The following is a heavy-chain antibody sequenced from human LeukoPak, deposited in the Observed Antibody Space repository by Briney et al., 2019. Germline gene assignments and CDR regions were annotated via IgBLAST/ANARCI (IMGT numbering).Heavy chain of an antibody. J-gene: IGHJ3*02. CDR2: MSYDGSNK. D-gene: IGHD4-17*01. CDR1: GFTFSNYG. V-gene: IGHV3-30*18. Sequence: QPGRSLRLSCAASGFTFSNYGMHWVRQAPGKGLEWVAVMSYDGSNKYYADSVKGRFTISRDNSKNTLYLQMNSLRAEDTAVYYCANVPVTTRAFDIWGQGTMVTASS. CDR3: ANVPVTTRAFDI.